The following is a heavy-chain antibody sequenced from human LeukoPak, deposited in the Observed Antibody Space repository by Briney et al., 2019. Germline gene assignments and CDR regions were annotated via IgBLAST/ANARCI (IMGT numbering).Heavy chain of an antibody. V-gene: IGHV3-74*01. CDR2: IKYDGSAT. CDR3: VSGSLQSGYNFDY. J-gene: IGHJ4*02. D-gene: IGHD3-3*01. CDR1: GLTFSNYW. Sequence: GGSRRLSCAASGLTFSNYWMHWIRKVPGKGLVWVSHIKYDGSATNYADSVKGRFTISRDNAKNTLYLQMNSLRAEDTAVYYCVSGSLQSGYNFDYWGQGALVTVSS.